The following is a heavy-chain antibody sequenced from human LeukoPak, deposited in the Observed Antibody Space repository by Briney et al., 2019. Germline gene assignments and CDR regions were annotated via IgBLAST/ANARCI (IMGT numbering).Heavy chain of an antibody. CDR1: GFTFSNYW. CDR3: ARDVDTENYFDY. J-gene: IGHJ4*02. V-gene: IGHV3-7*01. CDR2: IKQDGSEK. Sequence: GGSLRLSCAASGFTFSNYWMSWVRQAPGKGLERVANIKQDGSEKYYVDSVKGRFTISRDNAKNSLYLQMNSMRAEDTAVYYCARDVDTENYFDYWGQGTLVTVSS. D-gene: IGHD2-15*01.